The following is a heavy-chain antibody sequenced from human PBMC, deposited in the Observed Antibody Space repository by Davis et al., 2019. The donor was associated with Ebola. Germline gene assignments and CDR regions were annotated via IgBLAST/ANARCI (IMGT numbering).Heavy chain of an antibody. Sequence: PGGSLRLSCATSGFNFSDYYMSWIRQAPGKGLEWVSYISSRGSTLFYADSVKGRFTISRDNAKKSLYLQMKSLRAEDTAVYYCVRDANPRYSYRSSVPETWFDPWGQGTLVTVSS. CDR2: ISSRGSTL. D-gene: IGHD3-9*01. CDR3: VRDANPRYSYRSSVPETWFDP. CDR1: GFNFSDYY. V-gene: IGHV3-11*04. J-gene: IGHJ5*02.